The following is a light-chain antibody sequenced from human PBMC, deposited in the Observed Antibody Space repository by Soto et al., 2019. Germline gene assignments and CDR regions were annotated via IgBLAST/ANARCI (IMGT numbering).Light chain of an antibody. J-gene: IGKJ2*01. CDR2: DAS. Sequence: DIQMTQSPSTLSASVGDRVTITCRASQTISSWLAWYQQKPGKAPKVLVYDASSLQSGVPSRFSGSGSGTEFTLTISSLQADDFATYYCQHYNRYPITFGQGTRLEIQ. V-gene: IGKV1-5*01. CDR3: QHYNRYPIT. CDR1: QTISSW.